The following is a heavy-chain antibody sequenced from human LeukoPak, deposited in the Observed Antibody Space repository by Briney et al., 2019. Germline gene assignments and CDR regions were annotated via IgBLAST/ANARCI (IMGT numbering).Heavy chain of an antibody. Sequence: GGSLRLSCAASGFTFSSYAMSWVRQAPGKGLEWVSAISGSGGSTYYADSVKGRFTISRDNSKNTLYLQMNSLRAKDTAVYYCVKESISAVGNVSYFDYWGQGTLVTVSS. CDR1: GFTFSSYA. V-gene: IGHV3-23*01. CDR3: VKESISAVGNVSYFDY. D-gene: IGHD6-13*01. J-gene: IGHJ4*02. CDR2: ISGSGGST.